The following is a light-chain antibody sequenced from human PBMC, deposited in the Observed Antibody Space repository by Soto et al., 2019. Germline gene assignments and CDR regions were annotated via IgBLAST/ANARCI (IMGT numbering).Light chain of an antibody. CDR2: GAS. V-gene: IGKV3-15*01. J-gene: IGKJ4*01. Sequence: EIVMTQSPATLSVSPGERATLSFRASQSVSSNLAWYQQKPGQAPRLLIYGASTRATGIPARFSGSRSGTEFTLTISSLQSEDFAVYYCQQYNNWPPPLTFGGGTKVEIK. CDR3: QQYNNWPPPLT. CDR1: QSVSSN.